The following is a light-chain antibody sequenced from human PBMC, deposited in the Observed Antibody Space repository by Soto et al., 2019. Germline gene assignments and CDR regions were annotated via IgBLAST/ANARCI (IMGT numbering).Light chain of an antibody. J-gene: IGLJ2*01. Sequence: SYELTQPPSVSVAPGKTAGITCGGNNIGSKSVHWYQQKPGQAPVLVIYYDSDRPSGIPERFSGSNSGNTATLTISRVEAGDVADYYCQVWDSSSDHVVFGGGTQLTVL. CDR1: NIGSKS. V-gene: IGLV3-21*04. CDR2: YDS. CDR3: QVWDSSSDHVV.